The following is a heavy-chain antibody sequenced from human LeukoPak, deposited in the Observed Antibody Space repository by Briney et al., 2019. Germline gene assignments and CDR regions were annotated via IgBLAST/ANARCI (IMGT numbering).Heavy chain of an antibody. J-gene: IGHJ4*02. CDR3: ARDEGWSYIY. CDR1: GFTFSDHY. CDR2: SRDKARTYTT. V-gene: IGHV3-72*01. D-gene: IGHD1-26*01. Sequence: GGSLRLSCAASGFTFSDHYMDWVRQTPGKGLEWVGRSRDKARTYTTEYAASVKGRFTISRDNSKNSLFLQMNSLKTEDTAVYYCARDEGWSYIYWGLGTLVTVSP.